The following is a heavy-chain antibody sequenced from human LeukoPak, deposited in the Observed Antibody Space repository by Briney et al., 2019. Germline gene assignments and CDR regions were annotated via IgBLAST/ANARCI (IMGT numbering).Heavy chain of an antibody. V-gene: IGHV1-58*02. CDR3: AARYYYDSSGYGQRTDFDY. J-gene: IGHJ4*02. CDR2: IVVGSGNT. CDR1: GFTFTSSA. Sequence: EASVKVSCKASGFTFTSSAMQWVRQARGQRLEWIGWIVVGSGNTNYAQKFQERVTITRDMSTSTAYMELSSLRSEDTAVYYCAARYYYDSSGYGQRTDFDYWGQGTQVTVST. D-gene: IGHD3-22*01.